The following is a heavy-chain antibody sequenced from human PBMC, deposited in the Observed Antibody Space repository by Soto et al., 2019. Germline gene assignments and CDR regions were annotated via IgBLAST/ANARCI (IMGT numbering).Heavy chain of an antibody. Sequence: QVQLVQSGAEVKKPGASVKVSCKASGYTFTSYAMHWVRQAPGQRLEWMGWINAGNGNTKYSQKFQGRVTITRDTSASTAYRELSSRRSEDTAVYYCARVPPQQLVRHNWFDPWGQGTLVTVSS. CDR2: INAGNGNT. D-gene: IGHD6-13*01. CDR1: GYTFTSYA. J-gene: IGHJ5*02. V-gene: IGHV1-3*01. CDR3: ARVPPQQLVRHNWFDP.